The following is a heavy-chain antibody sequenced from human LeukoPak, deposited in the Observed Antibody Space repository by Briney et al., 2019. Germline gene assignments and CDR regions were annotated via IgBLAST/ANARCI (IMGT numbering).Heavy chain of an antibody. CDR2: IIPIFGTA. J-gene: IGHJ4*02. CDR3: ARGSIAARTFDY. CDR1: GGTFSSYA. V-gene: IGHV1-69*13. Sequence: GASVKVSCKASGGTFSSYAISWVRQAPGQGLEWMGGIIPIFGTANYAQKFQCRVTITADESTSTAYMELSSLRSEDTAVYYCARGSIAARTFDYWGQGTLVTVSS. D-gene: IGHD6-6*01.